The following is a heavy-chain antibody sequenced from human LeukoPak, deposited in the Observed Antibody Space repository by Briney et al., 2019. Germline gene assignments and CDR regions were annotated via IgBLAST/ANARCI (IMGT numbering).Heavy chain of an antibody. CDR3: ASSYKNWNYLA. CDR2: INPNSGGT. D-gene: IGHD1-7*01. J-gene: IGHJ5*02. CDR1: GYTFTGYY. Sequence: ASVKVSCKASGYTFTGYYMHWVRQAPGQGLEWMGWINPNSGGTNCAQKFQGRVTMTRDTSISTAYMELSRLRSADTAVYYCASSYKNWNYLAWGQGTLVTVSS. V-gene: IGHV1-2*02.